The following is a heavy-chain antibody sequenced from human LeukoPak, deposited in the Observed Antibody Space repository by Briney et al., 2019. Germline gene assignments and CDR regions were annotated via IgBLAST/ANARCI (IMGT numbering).Heavy chain of an antibody. D-gene: IGHD1-14*01. J-gene: IGHJ3*02. Sequence: GRSLRLSCAASGFTFSSYGMHWVRQAPGKGLEWVAVISYDGSNKYYADSVKGRFTISRDNSKNTLYLRMNSLRAEDTAVYYCAKESALTNAFDIWGQGTMVTVSS. V-gene: IGHV3-30*18. CDR1: GFTFSSYG. CDR3: AKESALTNAFDI. CDR2: ISYDGSNK.